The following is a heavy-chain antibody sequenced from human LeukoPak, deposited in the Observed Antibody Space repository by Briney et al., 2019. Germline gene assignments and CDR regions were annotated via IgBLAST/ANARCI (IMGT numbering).Heavy chain of an antibody. CDR3: ARDPPAAGSFDY. Sequence: GRSLRLSCAASGFTFSSYAMHWVRQAPGKGLECVAVISYDGSNKYYADSVKGRFTISRDNSKNTLYLQMNSLRAEDTAVYYCARDPPAAGSFDYWGQGTLVTVSS. D-gene: IGHD6-19*01. CDR1: GFTFSSYA. CDR2: ISYDGSNK. J-gene: IGHJ4*02. V-gene: IGHV3-30*01.